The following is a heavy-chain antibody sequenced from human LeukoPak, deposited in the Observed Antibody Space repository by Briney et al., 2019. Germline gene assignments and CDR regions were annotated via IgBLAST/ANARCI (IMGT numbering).Heavy chain of an antibody. CDR3: ARDGYCSGGSCYSGPGYYYYYGMDV. V-gene: IGHV1-24*01. D-gene: IGHD2-15*01. Sequence: ASVKVSCKVSGYTLTELSMHWVRQAPGKGLEWMGGFDPEDGETIYAQKFQGRVTITADESTSTAYMELSSLRSEDTAVYYCARDGYCSGGSCYSGPGYYYYYGMDVWGQGTTVTVSS. J-gene: IGHJ6*02. CDR1: GYTLTELS. CDR2: FDPEDGET.